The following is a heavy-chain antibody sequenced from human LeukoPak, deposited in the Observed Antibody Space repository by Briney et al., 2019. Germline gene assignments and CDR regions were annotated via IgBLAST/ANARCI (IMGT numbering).Heavy chain of an antibody. CDR1: GFTFDDYG. Sequence: GGSLRLSCAASGFTFDDYGMSWVRQAPGKGLEWVYNINWNGDSTGYADSVKGRFTISRDNSQNTVSLQVNNLRTEDTALYYCAKTSLSDASGHYYYMDVWGKGTTVTVSS. CDR2: INWNGDST. V-gene: IGHV3-20*04. D-gene: IGHD3-3*01. CDR3: AKTSLSDASGHYYYMDV. J-gene: IGHJ6*03.